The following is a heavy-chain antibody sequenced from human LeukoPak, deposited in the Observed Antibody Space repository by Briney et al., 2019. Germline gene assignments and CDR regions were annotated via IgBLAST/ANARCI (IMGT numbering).Heavy chain of an antibody. D-gene: IGHD5-24*01. V-gene: IGHV1-8*03. J-gene: IGHJ4*02. CDR1: GGTFTSYD. CDR3: ATERLPPSGMATIAGGYFDY. CDR2: MNPNSGNT. Sequence: ASVKVSCKASGGTFTSYDINWVRQATGQGLEWMGWMNPNSGNTGYAQKLQGRVTITADKSTSTAYMELSSLRSEDTAVYYCATERLPPSGMATIAGGYFDYWGQGTLVTVSS.